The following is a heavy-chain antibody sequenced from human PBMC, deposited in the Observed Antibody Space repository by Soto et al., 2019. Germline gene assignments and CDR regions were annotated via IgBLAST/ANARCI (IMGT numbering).Heavy chain of an antibody. CDR2: IYHAGSP. D-gene: IGHD2-21*02. CDR1: GGSISSSSW. CDR3: ARGLSFRGDFDV. J-gene: IGHJ3*01. V-gene: IGHV4-4*02. Sequence: HLQESGPGLVKPSGTLSLTCDVSGGSISSSSWWTWVRQSPGKGLEWIGEIYHAGSPNYNPSFQSRVTILADKSKNHFSLRLPSVTAADTAIYYCARGLSFRGDFDVWGQGTTVTVSS.